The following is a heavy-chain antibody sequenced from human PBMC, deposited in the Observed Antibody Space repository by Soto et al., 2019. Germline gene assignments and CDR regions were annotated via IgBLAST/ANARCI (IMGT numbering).Heavy chain of an antibody. V-gene: IGHV3-30-3*01. D-gene: IGHD4-17*01. CDR1: GFTFSNRA. Sequence: GGSLRLSCAASGFTFSNRALHWVRQSPGKGLEWVAVITYDGANKNYADSVKGRFTISRDNAKNSLYLQMNSLRAEDTAVYYCASWHYGDYVPWGQGTLVTVSS. CDR2: ITYDGANK. J-gene: IGHJ4*02. CDR3: ASWHYGDYVP.